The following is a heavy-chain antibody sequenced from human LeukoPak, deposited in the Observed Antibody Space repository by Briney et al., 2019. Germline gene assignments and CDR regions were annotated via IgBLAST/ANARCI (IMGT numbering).Heavy chain of an antibody. Sequence: ASVKVSCKASGYTFTSYGISWVRQAPGQGLEWMGWISAYNGNTNYAQKLQGRVTMTTDTSTSTAYTELRSLRSDDTAVYYCARAGHVSGWYFDYWGQGTLVTVSS. V-gene: IGHV1-18*01. D-gene: IGHD6-19*01. J-gene: IGHJ4*02. CDR2: ISAYNGNT. CDR3: ARAGHVSGWYFDY. CDR1: GYTFTSYG.